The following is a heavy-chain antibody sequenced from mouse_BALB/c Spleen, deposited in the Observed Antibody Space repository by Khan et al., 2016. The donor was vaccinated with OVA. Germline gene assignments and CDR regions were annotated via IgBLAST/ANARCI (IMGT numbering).Heavy chain of an antibody. J-gene: IGHJ3*01. CDR2: INTNTGEP. Sequence: QIQLVQSGPELKKPGETVKISCKASGYTFTNYGINWVKQAPGKGLKWMGWINTNTGEPTYAEEFKGRFAFSLETSASTAYLQLNNLKNEDTATYFCARGNYYGSNSWVAYWGQGTLVTVSA. D-gene: IGHD1-1*01. CDR3: ARGNYYGSNSWVAY. CDR1: GYTFTNYG. V-gene: IGHV9-3*02.